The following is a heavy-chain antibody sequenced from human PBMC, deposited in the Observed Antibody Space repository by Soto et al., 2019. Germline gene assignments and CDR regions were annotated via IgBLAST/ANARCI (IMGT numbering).Heavy chain of an antibody. CDR2: FIPILGIA. Sequence: QVQLVQSGAVVKKPGSSVKVSCKASGGTFSSYTISWVRQAPGQGLEWMGRFIPILGIANYEQKFQGRVTITADKSTSTAYRELSSLGSEDTAVDYCASPGLGCYDSSAYFGYWGQGTLVTVSS. V-gene: IGHV1-69*02. CDR1: GGTFSSYT. CDR3: ASPGLGCYDSSAYFGY. J-gene: IGHJ4*02. D-gene: IGHD3-22*01.